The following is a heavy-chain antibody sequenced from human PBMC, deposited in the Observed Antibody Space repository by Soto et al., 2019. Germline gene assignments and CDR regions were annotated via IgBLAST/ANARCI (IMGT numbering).Heavy chain of an antibody. CDR1: GFTFSSYG. D-gene: IGHD6-13*01. Sequence: GGSLRLSCAASGFTFSSYGMHWVRQAPGKGLEWVAVISYDGSNKYYADSVKGRFTISRDNSKNTLYLQMNSLRAEDTAVYYCASGSSWYYGYLDEGSGRDAFDIWGQGTMVTVSS. J-gene: IGHJ3*02. V-gene: IGHV3-30*03. CDR2: ISYDGSNK. CDR3: ASGSSWYYGYLDEGSGRDAFDI.